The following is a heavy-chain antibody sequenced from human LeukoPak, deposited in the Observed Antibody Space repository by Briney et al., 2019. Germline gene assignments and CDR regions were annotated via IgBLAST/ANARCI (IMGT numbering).Heavy chain of an antibody. Sequence: GGSLRLSCTASRFTFSTYWISWVRQAPGKGLEWVANIKEDGSDKYYVDSVKGRFTISRDNVKNSLYLQTNSLRAEDTAVYYCARDRGWLQFDYWGQGTLVTVSS. J-gene: IGHJ4*02. D-gene: IGHD5-24*01. V-gene: IGHV3-7*01. CDR1: RFTFSTYW. CDR2: IKEDGSDK. CDR3: ARDRGWLQFDY.